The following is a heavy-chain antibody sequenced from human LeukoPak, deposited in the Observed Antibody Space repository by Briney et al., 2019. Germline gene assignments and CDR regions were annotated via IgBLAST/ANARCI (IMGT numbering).Heavy chain of an antibody. J-gene: IGHJ4*02. CDR1: GFTFSSYA. CDR2: VRADGTTK. V-gene: IGHV3-7*03. CDR3: SIRFRD. Sequence: QPGGSLRLSCAASGFTFSSYAMSWVRQAPGKGLEWVAHVRADGTTKWYADSVRDRFTIARDNARNSLFLQMNSLRADDSGTYYCSIRFRDWGQGILVTVSS. D-gene: IGHD3-3*01.